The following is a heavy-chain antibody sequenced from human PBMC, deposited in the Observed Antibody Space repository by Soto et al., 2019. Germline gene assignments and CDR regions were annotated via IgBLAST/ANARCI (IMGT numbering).Heavy chain of an antibody. CDR2: IYYSGST. CDR3: ARANPYYDILTGYYMFDY. Sequence: SETPSLTCTVSGGSISSGGYYWSWIRQHPGKGLEWIGYIYYSGSTYYNPSLKSRVTISVDTSKNQFSLKLSSVTAADTAVYYCARANPYYDILTGYYMFDYWGQGTLVTVSS. D-gene: IGHD3-9*01. CDR1: GGSISSGGYY. V-gene: IGHV4-31*03. J-gene: IGHJ4*02.